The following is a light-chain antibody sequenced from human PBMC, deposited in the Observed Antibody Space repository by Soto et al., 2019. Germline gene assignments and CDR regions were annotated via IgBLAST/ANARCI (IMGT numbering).Light chain of an antibody. CDR2: TNS. Sequence: QSVLTQPPSASGTPGQRVTISCSGSSSNIGSNTVKWYQHLPGTAPKLLIYTNSQRPSGVPDRFSGSKSGTSASLAISGLQSEDEAVYYCAAWDDSLNGLVFGTGTKLTVL. J-gene: IGLJ1*01. CDR3: AAWDDSLNGLV. V-gene: IGLV1-44*01. CDR1: SSNIGSNT.